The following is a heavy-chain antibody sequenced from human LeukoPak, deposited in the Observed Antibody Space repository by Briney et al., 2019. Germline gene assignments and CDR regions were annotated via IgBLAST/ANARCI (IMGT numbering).Heavy chain of an antibody. CDR1: GGSISSYY. J-gene: IGHJ4*02. V-gene: IGHV4-59*01. CDR3: ARADTWVRYFDY. D-gene: IGHD5-18*01. CDR2: IYNSGIT. Sequence: SETLSLTCSVSGGSISSYYWSWVRQPPGKGLEWIGYIYNSGITNYNPSLKSRVTISVDTSRNQFSLRLSSVTSADTAVHYCARADTWVRYFDYWGQGTLVTVSS.